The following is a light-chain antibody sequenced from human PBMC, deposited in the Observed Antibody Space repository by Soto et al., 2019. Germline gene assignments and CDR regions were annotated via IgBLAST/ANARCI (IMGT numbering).Light chain of an antibody. Sequence: EIVMTQSPGTLSVSPCERATLSFSASQSVRSNLAWYQQKPGQAPRLLIYEASTRATGIPARFSGSGSGTEFTLTISSLQSEDFAVYHCQQYNNWPPFTFGPGTKVDIK. J-gene: IGKJ3*01. CDR3: QQYNNWPPFT. V-gene: IGKV3-15*01. CDR1: QSVRSN. CDR2: EAS.